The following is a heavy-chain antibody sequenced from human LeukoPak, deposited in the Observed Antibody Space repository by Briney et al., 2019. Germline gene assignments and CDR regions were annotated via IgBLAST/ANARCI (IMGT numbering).Heavy chain of an antibody. Sequence: GGTLRLSCAASGFTFSSYGMSWVRQAPGKGLEWVSAISGSGGSTYYADSVKGRFTISRDNSKNTLYLQMNSLRAEDTAVYYCAKTYSWYYFDYWGQGTLVTVSS. CDR3: AKTYSWYYFDY. J-gene: IGHJ4*02. CDR1: GFTFSSYG. D-gene: IGHD6-13*01. CDR2: ISGSGGST. V-gene: IGHV3-23*01.